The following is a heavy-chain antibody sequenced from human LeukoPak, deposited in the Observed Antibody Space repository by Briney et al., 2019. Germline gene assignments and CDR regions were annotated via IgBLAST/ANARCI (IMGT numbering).Heavy chain of an antibody. D-gene: IGHD3-22*01. CDR1: GDSISNYY. CDR2: IYYSGST. J-gene: IGHJ5*02. Sequence: SETLSLTCTVSGDSISNYYWSWIRQPPGKGLEWIGYIYYSGSTNYNPSLKSRVTISVDTSKNQFSLKLSSVTAADTAVYYCARMDAKMVSTFDPWGQGTLVTVSS. V-gene: IGHV4-59*08. CDR3: ARMDAKMVSTFDP.